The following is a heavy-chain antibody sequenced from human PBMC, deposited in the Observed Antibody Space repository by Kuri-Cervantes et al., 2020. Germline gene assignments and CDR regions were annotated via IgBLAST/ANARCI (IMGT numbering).Heavy chain of an antibody. CDR2: ISSSGSTI. J-gene: IGHJ4*02. D-gene: IGHD3-22*01. CDR3: ARSPRYDSSDYRDYFDY. CDR1: GFTFSDYY. V-gene: IGHV3-11*01. Sequence: GESLKISCAASGFTFSDYYMSWIRQAPGKGLEWVSYISSSGSTIYYADSVKGRFTISRDNAKNSLYLQMNSLRAEDTAVYYCARSPRYDSSDYRDYFDYWGQGTLVTVSS.